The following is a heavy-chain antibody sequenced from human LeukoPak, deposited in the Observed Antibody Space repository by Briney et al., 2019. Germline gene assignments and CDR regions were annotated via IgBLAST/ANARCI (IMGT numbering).Heavy chain of an antibody. Sequence: ASVKVSCKASGYTFTSYYMHWVRQAPGQGLEWMGIINPSGGSTSYAQKFQGRVTMTRDTSTSTVYMELSSLRSEDTAVYYSARVYSSSRVEYGMDVWGQGTTVTVSS. J-gene: IGHJ6*02. V-gene: IGHV1-46*01. CDR2: INPSGGST. CDR1: GYTFTSYY. CDR3: ARVYSSSRVEYGMDV. D-gene: IGHD6-6*01.